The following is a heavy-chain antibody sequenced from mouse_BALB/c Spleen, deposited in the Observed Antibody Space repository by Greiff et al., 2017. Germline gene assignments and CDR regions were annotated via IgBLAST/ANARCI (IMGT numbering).Heavy chain of an antibody. CDR1: GYTFTSYW. CDR2: IYPSDSYT. CDR3: TREEAYYGNYLAWFAY. Sequence: QVQLHQPGAELVRPGASVKLSCKASGYTFTSYWINWVKQRPGQGLEWIGNIYPSDSYTNYNQKFKDKATLTVDKSSSTAYMQLSSPTSEDSAVYYCTREEAYYGNYLAWFAYWGQGTLVTVSA. J-gene: IGHJ3*01. D-gene: IGHD2-10*01. V-gene: IGHV1-69*02.